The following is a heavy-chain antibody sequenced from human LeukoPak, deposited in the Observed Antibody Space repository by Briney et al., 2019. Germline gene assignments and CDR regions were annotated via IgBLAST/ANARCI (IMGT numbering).Heavy chain of an antibody. V-gene: IGHV4-34*01. D-gene: IGHD3-3*01. Sequence: SETLSLTCVVYGGSFSGYYWSWIRQPPGKGLEWIGEINYRGSTNHNPSLQSRVTISVDTSKNQFSLMLSSVTAADTAVYYCARGSTIFGVVWYYFDYWGQGTMVTVSS. CDR3: ARGSTIFGVVWYYFDY. CDR2: INYRGST. CDR1: GGSFSGYY. J-gene: IGHJ4*02.